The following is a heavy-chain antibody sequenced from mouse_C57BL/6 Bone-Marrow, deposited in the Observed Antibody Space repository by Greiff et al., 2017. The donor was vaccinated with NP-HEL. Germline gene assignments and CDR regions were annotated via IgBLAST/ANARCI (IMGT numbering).Heavy chain of an antibody. D-gene: IGHD2-2*01. CDR3: ARHERLRYYAMDY. V-gene: IGHV5-12*01. Sequence: EVKLVESGGGLVQPGGSLKLSCAASGFTFSDYYMYWVRQTPEKRLEWVAYISNGGGSTYYPDTVKGRFTISRDNAKNTLYLQMSRLKSEDTAMYYCARHERLRYYAMDYWGQGTSVTVSS. J-gene: IGHJ4*01. CDR1: GFTFSDYY. CDR2: ISNGGGST.